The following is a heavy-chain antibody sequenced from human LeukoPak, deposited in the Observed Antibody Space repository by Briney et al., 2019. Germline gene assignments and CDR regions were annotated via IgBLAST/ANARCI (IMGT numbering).Heavy chain of an antibody. D-gene: IGHD1-1*01. Sequence: SETLSLTCTVSGVSIRSGDYYWGWVRQSPGKGLEWIGSMSSGGSTFYNPSLRSRVTIPVDTSNDQFSLRMSYVTAADTAVYYCARDMEASGTYYYYYYMDVWGKGTTVTISS. CDR1: GVSIRSGDYY. CDR2: MSSGGST. V-gene: IGHV4-39*07. J-gene: IGHJ6*03. CDR3: ARDMEASGTYYYYYYMDV.